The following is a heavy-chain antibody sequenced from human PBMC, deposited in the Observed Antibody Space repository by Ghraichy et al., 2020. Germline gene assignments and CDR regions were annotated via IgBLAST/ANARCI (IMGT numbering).Heavy chain of an antibody. CDR1: GGSISSSSYY. J-gene: IGHJ6*03. D-gene: IGHD4-17*01. CDR2: IYYSGST. V-gene: IGHV4-39*01. Sequence: SETLSLTCTVSGGSISSSSYYWGWIRQPPGKGLEWIGSIYYSGSTYYNPSLKSRVTISVDTSKNQFSLKLSSVTAADTAVYYCSTVTTRNNYYYYYYMDVWGKGTTVTVSS. CDR3: STVTTRNNYYYYYYMDV.